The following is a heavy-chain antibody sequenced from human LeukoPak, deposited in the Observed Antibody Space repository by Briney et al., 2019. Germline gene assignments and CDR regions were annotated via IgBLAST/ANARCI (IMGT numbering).Heavy chain of an antibody. CDR3: ARDSRYDESH. Sequence: VSVKVTCKASGYTLTSYGMSWVRQAPGQGLEWMGWISAYNGNTISAQKFQGRVTMTTDTSTSTAYMELRSLRSDDTAVYYCARDSRYDESHWGQGTLVTVSS. V-gene: IGHV1-18*01. D-gene: IGHD5-12*01. CDR2: ISAYNGNT. J-gene: IGHJ1*01. CDR1: GYTLTSYG.